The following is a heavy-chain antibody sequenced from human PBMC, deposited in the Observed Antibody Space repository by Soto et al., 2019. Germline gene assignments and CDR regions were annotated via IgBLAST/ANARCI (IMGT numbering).Heavy chain of an antibody. CDR1: GGSISSSSYY. V-gene: IGHV4-39*01. J-gene: IGHJ4*02. Sequence: PSETLSLTCTVSGGSISSSSYYRGWIRQPPGKGLEWIGSIYYSGSTYYNPSLKSRVTISVDTSKNQFSLKLSSVTAADTAVYYCARLIVYSSGWSGPWPNYFDYWGQGTLVNVS. CDR3: ARLIVYSSGWSGPWPNYFDY. D-gene: IGHD6-19*01. CDR2: IYYSGST.